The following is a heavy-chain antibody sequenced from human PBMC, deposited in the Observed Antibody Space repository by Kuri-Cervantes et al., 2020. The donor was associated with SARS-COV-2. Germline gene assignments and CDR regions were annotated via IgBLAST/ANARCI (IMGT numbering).Heavy chain of an antibody. D-gene: IGHD4/OR15-4a*01. V-gene: IGHV4-61*02. Sequence: LRLSCTVSGGSISSGSYYWSWIRQPAGKGLEWIGRIYTSGSTNYNPSLKSRVTISVDTSKNQFSLKLSSVTAADTAVYYCARRAKHWYFDLWGRGTLVTVPQ. CDR3: ARRAKHWYFDL. CDR1: GGSISSGSYY. J-gene: IGHJ2*01. CDR2: IYTSGST.